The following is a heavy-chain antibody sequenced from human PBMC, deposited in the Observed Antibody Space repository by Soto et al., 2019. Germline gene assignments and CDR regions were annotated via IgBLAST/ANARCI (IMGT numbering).Heavy chain of an antibody. Sequence: QVQLVQSGAEVKKPGASVKVSCKASGNTFTSYDINWVRQATGQGLEYLGWMNPNSGNTAYVQKFQGRDTMTWDTSITTAYMELSSLRSEGTAVYFCARGVKYGAYSRWFDPWGQGTLVTVSS. CDR3: ARGVKYGAYSRWFDP. V-gene: IGHV1-8*01. J-gene: IGHJ5*02. D-gene: IGHD4-17*01. CDR1: GNTFTSYD. CDR2: MNPNSGNT.